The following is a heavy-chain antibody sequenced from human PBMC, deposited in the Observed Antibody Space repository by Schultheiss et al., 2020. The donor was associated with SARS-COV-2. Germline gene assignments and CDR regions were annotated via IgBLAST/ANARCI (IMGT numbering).Heavy chain of an antibody. CDR2: INHSGST. CDR1: GGSFSGYY. Sequence: SETLSLTCAVYGGSFSGYYWSWIRQPPGKGLEWIGEINHSGSTKYNPSLKSRVTISVDTSKNQFSLKLSSVTAADTAIYYCGSLLYTSSWPVDYWGQGSLVTVSS. V-gene: IGHV4-34*01. CDR3: GSLLYTSSWPVDY. D-gene: IGHD6-13*01. J-gene: IGHJ4*02.